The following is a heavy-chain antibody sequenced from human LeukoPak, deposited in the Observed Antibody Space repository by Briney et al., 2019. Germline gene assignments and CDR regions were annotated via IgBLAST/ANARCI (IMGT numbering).Heavy chain of an antibody. Sequence: SVKVSCKASGGTFSSYTISWVRQAPGQGLEWMGRIIPILGIANYAQKFQGRVTITADKSTSTAYMELSSLRAEDTALYYCAKQQGALIQQWYFDYWGQGTLVTVSS. V-gene: IGHV1-69*02. CDR2: IIPILGIA. CDR3: AKQQGALIQQWYFDY. J-gene: IGHJ4*02. CDR1: GGTFSSYT. D-gene: IGHD5-18*01.